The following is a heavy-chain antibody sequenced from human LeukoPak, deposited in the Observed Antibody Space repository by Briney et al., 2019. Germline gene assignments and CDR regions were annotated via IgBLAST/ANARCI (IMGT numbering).Heavy chain of an antibody. J-gene: IGHJ4*02. CDR1: GYTFSSYD. D-gene: IGHD2-2*01. CDR2: MRPNNGNS. V-gene: IGHV1-8*01. CDR3: ARGPPESTSSDY. Sequence: ASVKVSFKASGYTFSSYDGNWVRQAAGQGLEGIGWMRPNNGNSGYAQKFQGRVTMTRDTSINTAYMELRSLTSEDTAVYYCARGPPESTSSDYWGQGTLVTISS.